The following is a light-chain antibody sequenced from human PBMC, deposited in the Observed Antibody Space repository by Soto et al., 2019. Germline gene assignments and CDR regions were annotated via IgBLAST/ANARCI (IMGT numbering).Light chain of an antibody. CDR1: SSDVGGYNY. CDR2: HVT. Sequence: QSVLTQPASVSGSPGQSITISCTGTSSDVGGYNYVSWYQQHPGKAPKLMIYHVTYRPSGVSNRYSGSKSGNSASLTISGLQADDEANYYCCSLTTSHTYVFGSGTKV. CDR3: CSLTTSHTYV. J-gene: IGLJ1*01. V-gene: IGLV2-14*01.